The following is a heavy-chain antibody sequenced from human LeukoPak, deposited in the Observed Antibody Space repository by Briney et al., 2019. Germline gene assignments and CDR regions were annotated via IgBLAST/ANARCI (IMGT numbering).Heavy chain of an antibody. Sequence: NPGGSLRLSCAASGFTFSSYSMNWVRQAPGKGLEWVSSISSSSSYIYYADSVKGRFTISRDNAKNSLYLQMNSLRAEDTAVYYCARDYYPRYSSSFDGDYWGQGTLVTVSS. D-gene: IGHD6-6*01. V-gene: IGHV3-21*01. CDR3: ARDYYPRYSSSFDGDY. J-gene: IGHJ4*02. CDR1: GFTFSSYS. CDR2: ISSSSSYI.